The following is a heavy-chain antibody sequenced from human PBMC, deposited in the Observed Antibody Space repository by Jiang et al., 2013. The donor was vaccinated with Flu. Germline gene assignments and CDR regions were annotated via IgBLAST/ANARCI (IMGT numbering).Heavy chain of an antibody. Sequence: GLVKASQTLSLTCSVSDDSINSGSHYWTWIRQHPEKGLEWVAYIYSSGNTFYNPSLKSRATISIHTSENQFSLKVTSVTDADTAVYYCARRYCSGGSCYPMTFDYWGQGTLVTVSS. CDR1: DDSINSGSHY. D-gene: IGHD2-15*01. CDR2: IYSSGNT. CDR3: ARRYCSGGSCYPMTFDY. J-gene: IGHJ4*02. V-gene: IGHV4-31*03.